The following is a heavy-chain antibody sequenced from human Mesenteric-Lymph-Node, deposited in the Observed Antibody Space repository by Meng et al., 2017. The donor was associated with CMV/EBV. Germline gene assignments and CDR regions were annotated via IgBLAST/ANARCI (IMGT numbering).Heavy chain of an antibody. CDR2: INHGGST. D-gene: IGHD3-9*01. V-gene: IGHV4-34*01. CDR3: AREYYDILTGYSHYFDY. Sequence: SETLSLTCAVYGGPFSGFHWSWIRQPPGKGLEWIGEINHGGSTNYSPSLQSRVIISIDTSKNQFSLKLNSVTAADTAVYYCAREYYDILTGYSHYFDYWGQGTLVTVPQ. CDR1: GGPFSGFH. J-gene: IGHJ4*02.